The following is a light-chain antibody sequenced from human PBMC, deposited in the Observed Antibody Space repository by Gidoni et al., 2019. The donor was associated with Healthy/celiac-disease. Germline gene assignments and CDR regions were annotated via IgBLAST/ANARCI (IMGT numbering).Light chain of an antibody. Sequence: DIQMTQSPSSVSASVGDRVTITCRASQGISNWLAWYQQKPGKATKILINAAASLQSGVPSRFSGSGSGTDFTLTISSRQPEDFATYDCQQANSFPITFXQXTRLEIK. V-gene: IGKV1D-12*01. CDR2: AAA. J-gene: IGKJ5*01. CDR1: QGISNW. CDR3: QQANSFPIT.